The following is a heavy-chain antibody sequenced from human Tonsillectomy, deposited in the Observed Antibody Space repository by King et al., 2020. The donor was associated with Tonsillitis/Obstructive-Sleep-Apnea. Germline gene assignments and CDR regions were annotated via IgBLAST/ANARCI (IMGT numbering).Heavy chain of an antibody. V-gene: IGHV4-34*01. J-gene: IGHJ6*02. D-gene: IGHD4-17*01. CDR3: TRGLDDYGENIPSGMDV. CDR1: GGSFSGYY. Sequence: VQLQQWGAGLLKPSETLSLTCAVYGGSFSGYYWSWIRQPPGKGLEWIGEINHSGSTNYNPSLKSRVTISVDTSKNQFSLKLSSVTAADTAVYYCTRGLDDYGENIPSGMDVWGQGTTVTVSS. CDR2: INHSGST.